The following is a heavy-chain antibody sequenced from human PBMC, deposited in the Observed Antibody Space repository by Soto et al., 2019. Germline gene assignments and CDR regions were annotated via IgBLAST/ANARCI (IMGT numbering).Heavy chain of an antibody. CDR2: IIPIFGTA. D-gene: IGHD3-3*01. V-gene: IGHV1-69*13. CDR1: GGTFSSYA. CDR3: AREGNYDLRFDY. J-gene: IGHJ4*02. Sequence: GASVKVSCKASGGTFSSYAISWVRQAPGQGLEWMGGIIPIFGTANYAQKFQGRVTITADESTSTAYMELSSLRSEDTAVYYCAREGNYDLRFDYWGQGTLVTVSS.